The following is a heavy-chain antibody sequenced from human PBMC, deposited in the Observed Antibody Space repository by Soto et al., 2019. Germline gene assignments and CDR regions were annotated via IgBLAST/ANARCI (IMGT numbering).Heavy chain of an antibody. J-gene: IGHJ4*02. CDR3: ARDSRTTTVVKY. D-gene: IGHD4-17*01. CDR2: IKQDGSEK. V-gene: IGHV3-7*01. Sequence: GGSRRLSWSGPGVAFVRYWIRWVRPAPGKGLEWVANIKQDGSEKYYVDSVKGRFTISRDNAKNSLYLQMNSLRAEDTAVYYCARDSRTTTVVKYWGQGTLLTVSS. CDR1: GVAFVRYW.